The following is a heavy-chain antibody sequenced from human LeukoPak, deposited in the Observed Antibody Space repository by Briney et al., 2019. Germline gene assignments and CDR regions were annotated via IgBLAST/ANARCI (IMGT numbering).Heavy chain of an antibody. CDR2: INPNSGGT. CDR1: GYTFTGYY. CDR3: ASYGDYLDYFDY. Sequence: ASVKVSCKASGYTFTGYYMHWVRQAPGQGLGGMGWINPNSGGTNYAQKFQGRVTMTRDTSISTAYMELSRLRSDDTAVYYCASYGDYLDYFDYWGQGTLVTVSS. D-gene: IGHD4-17*01. J-gene: IGHJ4*02. V-gene: IGHV1-2*02.